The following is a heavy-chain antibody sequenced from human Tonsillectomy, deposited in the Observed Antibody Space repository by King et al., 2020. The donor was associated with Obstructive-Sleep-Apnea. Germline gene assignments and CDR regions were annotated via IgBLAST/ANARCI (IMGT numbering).Heavy chain of an antibody. D-gene: IGHD2-15*01. J-gene: IGHJ6*02. CDR2: IKQEGSEK. Sequence: PLVQSGGGLVQPGGSLRLSCAASGFTFSSYWMSWVRQAPGKGLEWVANIKQEGSEKYYVDSVKGRFTISRDNAKNSLYLQMNSLRAEDTAVYYCARVVGRDYYYYGMDVWGQGTTVTVSS. V-gene: IGHV3-7*03. CDR1: GFTFSSYW. CDR3: ARVVGRDYYYYGMDV.